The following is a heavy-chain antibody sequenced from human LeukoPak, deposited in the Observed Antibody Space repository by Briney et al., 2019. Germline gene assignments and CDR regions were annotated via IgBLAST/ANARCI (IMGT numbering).Heavy chain of an antibody. CDR2: IYYSGST. J-gene: IGHJ5*02. D-gene: IGHD3-22*01. CDR1: GGSISSYY. Sequence: SSETLSLTCTVSGGSISSYYWSWIRQPPGKGLEWIGYIYYSGSTNYNPSLKSRVTMSVDTSKNQFSLKLSSVTAADTAVYYCARGDYYDSSGMFDPWGQGTLVTVSS. CDR3: ARGDYYDSSGMFDP. V-gene: IGHV4-59*12.